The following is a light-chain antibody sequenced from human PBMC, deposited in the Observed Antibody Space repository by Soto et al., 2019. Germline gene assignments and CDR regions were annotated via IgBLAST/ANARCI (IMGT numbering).Light chain of an antibody. J-gene: IGKJ2*01. CDR3: QQSYSSPRMYT. CDR2: AAS. V-gene: IGKV1-39*01. Sequence: DIQMTQSPSSLSASVGDRVTITCRASQTISSSLNWYQQKPGKAPDLLIYAASNLQSGVPSGFSGSGSGSDFTLTISSLQPEDFATYYCQQSYSSPRMYTFGQGTRLEIK. CDR1: QTISSS.